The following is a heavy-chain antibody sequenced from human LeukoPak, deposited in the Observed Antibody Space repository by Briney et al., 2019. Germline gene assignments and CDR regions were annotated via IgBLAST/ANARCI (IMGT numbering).Heavy chain of an antibody. CDR1: AFSLSAYN. Sequence: PGGSLRLSCAASAFSLSAYNMNWVRQAPGKGLEWVSSISYTGTYIYYADSVKGRFTISRDNAQNSLYLQMNSLRAEDTALYYCAKDRPQYCSSVSCYVFDSWGQGTLVTVSS. D-gene: IGHD2-2*01. J-gene: IGHJ4*02. V-gene: IGHV3-21*04. CDR3: AKDRPQYCSSVSCYVFDS. CDR2: ISYTGTYI.